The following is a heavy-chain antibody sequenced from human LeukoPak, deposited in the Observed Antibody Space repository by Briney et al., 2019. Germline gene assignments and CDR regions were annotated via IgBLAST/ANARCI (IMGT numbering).Heavy chain of an antibody. D-gene: IGHD6-6*01. V-gene: IGHV1-69*04. CDR2: IIPFLGVA. CDR3: ARGSSSEGWFDP. Sequence: SVKVSCKASGGTFSSYAISWVRQAPGQGLQWMGRIIPFLGVANYAQKFQGRITFTADKSMSTAYMEFSSLRSEDTAVYYCARGSSSEGWFDPWGQGTLVTVSS. J-gene: IGHJ5*02. CDR1: GGTFSSYA.